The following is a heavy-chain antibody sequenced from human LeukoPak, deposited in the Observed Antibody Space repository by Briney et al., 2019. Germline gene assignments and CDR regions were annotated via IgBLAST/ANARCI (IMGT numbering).Heavy chain of an antibody. CDR1: GFTFDDYA. V-gene: IGHV3-43*02. J-gene: IGHJ4*02. Sequence: QPGGSLRLSCAASGFTFDDYAMHWVRQAPGKGLEWVSLISGDGGSTYYADSVKGRFTISRDNSKNSLYLQMNSLRTEDTALYYCAKDLYCSGGSCYDGVDYWGQGTLVTVSS. CDR2: ISGDGGST. D-gene: IGHD2-15*01. CDR3: AKDLYCSGGSCYDGVDY.